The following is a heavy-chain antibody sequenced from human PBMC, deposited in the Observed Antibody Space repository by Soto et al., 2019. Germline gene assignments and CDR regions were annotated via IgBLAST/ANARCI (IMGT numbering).Heavy chain of an antibody. CDR2: ISDDGSNK. V-gene: IGHV3-30-3*01. CDR3: ARGGSGEMYYFDY. Sequence: QVQLVESGGGGVQPGRSLRLSCAASGFTFSSYAMHWVRQAPGKGLEWVAVISDDGSNKYYADSVKGRFTISRDNSKNTLYLQLNRLRAEDPAVYYCARGGSGEMYYFDYWGQGTLVTVSS. CDR1: GFTFSSYA. D-gene: IGHD3-10*01. J-gene: IGHJ4*02.